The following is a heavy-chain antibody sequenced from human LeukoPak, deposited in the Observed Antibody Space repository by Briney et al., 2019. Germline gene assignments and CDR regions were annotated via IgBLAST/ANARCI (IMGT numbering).Heavy chain of an antibody. V-gene: IGHV3-23*01. D-gene: IGHD2-15*01. CDR2: ISGSDGST. J-gene: IGHJ5*02. CDR1: GFTFSSYA. CDR3: AKAQSASGPRWGVAWFDP. Sequence: GGSLRLSCAASGFTFSSYAMSWVRQAPGKGLEWVSAISGSDGSTYYADSVKGRFTISRDNSKNTLYLQMNSLRAEDTAVYYCAKAQSASGPRWGVAWFDPWGQGTLVTVSS.